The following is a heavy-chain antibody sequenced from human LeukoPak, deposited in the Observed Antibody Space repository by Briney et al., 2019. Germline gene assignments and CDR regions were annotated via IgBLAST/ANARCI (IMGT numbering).Heavy chain of an antibody. CDR2: INPNSGGT. CDR3: ARSGYSYGYDAFDI. V-gene: IGHV1-2*02. CDR1: GYTFTGYY. J-gene: IGHJ3*02. D-gene: IGHD5-18*01. Sequence: ASVKVSCKASGYTFTGYYMHWVRQAPGQGLEWMGWINPNSGGTNYAQKFQGRVTMTRDTSISTAYMELSRLRSDDTAVYYCARSGYSYGYDAFDIWGQGTMVTVSS.